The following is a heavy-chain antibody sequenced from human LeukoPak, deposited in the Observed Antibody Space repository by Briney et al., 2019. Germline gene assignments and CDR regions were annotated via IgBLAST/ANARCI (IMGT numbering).Heavy chain of an antibody. D-gene: IGHD3-16*01. CDR2: SFYSGRT. J-gene: IGHJ3*02. V-gene: IGHV4-59*01. CDR3: ARDYPVSGSRFDAFDI. CDR1: GGSISSYY. Sequence: SETLSLTCTVSGGSISSYYWSWIRQPPGKGLEWIGHSFYSGRTNYNPSLKSRVTISVDRSKNQFSLKLSSVTTADTAVYYCARDYPVSGSRFDAFDIWGQGTMVTVSS.